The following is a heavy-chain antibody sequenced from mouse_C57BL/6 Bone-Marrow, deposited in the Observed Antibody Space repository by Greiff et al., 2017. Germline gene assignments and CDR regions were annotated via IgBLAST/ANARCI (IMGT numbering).Heavy chain of an antibody. V-gene: IGHV2-4*01. CDR2: IWSGGST. CDR3: AITVVATTHYAMDY. J-gene: IGHJ4*01. D-gene: IGHD1-1*01. Sequence: QVQLQQSGPGLVQPSQSLSITCTVSGFSLTSYGVHWVRQPPGKGLEWLGVIWSGGSTDYNAAFISRLSIRKDNSKSQVFFKMNSLQADDTAIYYCAITVVATTHYAMDYWGQGTSVTVSS. CDR1: GFSLTSYG.